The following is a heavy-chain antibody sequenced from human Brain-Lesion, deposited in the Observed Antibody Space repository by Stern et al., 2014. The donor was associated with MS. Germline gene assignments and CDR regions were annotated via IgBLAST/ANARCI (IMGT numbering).Heavy chain of an antibody. CDR1: GYLFDDYW. Sequence: EDQLVESGAEVKKPGESLKISCEASGYLFDDYWIGWVRQMSGRGLELVAIIFPRDSNTRYSPSVQGQVTISADKSISTAYLQWSSLRASDTAIYYCARSPATPSGYDRFDYWGQGALVTVSS. J-gene: IGHJ4*02. CDR2: IFPRDSNT. V-gene: IGHV5-51*03. D-gene: IGHD5-12*01. CDR3: ARSPATPSGYDRFDY.